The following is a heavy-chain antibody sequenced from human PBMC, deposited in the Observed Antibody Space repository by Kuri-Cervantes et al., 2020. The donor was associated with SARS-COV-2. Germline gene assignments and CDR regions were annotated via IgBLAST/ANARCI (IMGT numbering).Heavy chain of an antibody. CDR2: ISYDGNSK. J-gene: IGHJ4*02. CDR3: ARDVGGAVPAAIDY. Sequence: GGSLRLSCAASGFTFNNYLMLWVRQAPGKGLEWAAVISYDGNSKYYADSVKGRFTISRVNSKHTAYVPMNSLRADDTAVYYCARDVGGAVPAAIDYWGQGTLVTVSS. V-gene: IGHV3-30-3*01. CDR1: GFTFNNYL. D-gene: IGHD2-2*02.